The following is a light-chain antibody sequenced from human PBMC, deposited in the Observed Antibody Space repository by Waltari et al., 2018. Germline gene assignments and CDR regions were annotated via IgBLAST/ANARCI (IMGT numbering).Light chain of an antibody. Sequence: QLVLTQSPQASASLGASVKLTCTLSSGHSSNIIAWLQQQPGKGPRYLMQVNSDGSHRKGDEIPDRFSGSSSGAERYLTISSLQSEDEADYYCETGGHGTWVFGGGTKLTVL. CDR3: ETGGHGTWV. CDR2: VNSDGSH. V-gene: IGLV4-69*01. CDR1: SGHSSNI. J-gene: IGLJ3*02.